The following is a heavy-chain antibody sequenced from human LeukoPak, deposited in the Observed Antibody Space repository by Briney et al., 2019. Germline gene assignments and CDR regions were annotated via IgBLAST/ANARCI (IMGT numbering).Heavy chain of an antibody. V-gene: IGHV4-39*01. Sequence: SETLSLTCTVSGGSISSSNYYWGWIRQPPGKGLEWIGSIYYSGSTYYKSTLKSRITISVDTSKNQFSLKLSSVTAADTAVYYCARNVTGGSSGYWRFDYWGQGTLVTVSS. CDR3: ARNVTGGSSGYWRFDY. D-gene: IGHD3-22*01. CDR1: GGSISSSNYY. J-gene: IGHJ4*02. CDR2: IYYSGST.